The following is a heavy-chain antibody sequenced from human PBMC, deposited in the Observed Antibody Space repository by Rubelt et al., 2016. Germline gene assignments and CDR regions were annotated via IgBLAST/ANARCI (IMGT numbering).Heavy chain of an antibody. CDR2: IWSDGSNK. CDR3: ARDLGSSPFDY. CDR1: GFTFNTYG. D-gene: IGHD3-16*01. V-gene: IGHV3-33*01. Sequence: VQLVESGGGVVQPGRSLRLSCAASGFTFNTYGFHWVRQAPGKGLEWVAVIWSDGSNKYYADSVKCRFTISRDNSKNTLYLQMNSLRAEDTAVYYCARDLGSSPFDYWGQGTLVTVS. J-gene: IGHJ4*02.